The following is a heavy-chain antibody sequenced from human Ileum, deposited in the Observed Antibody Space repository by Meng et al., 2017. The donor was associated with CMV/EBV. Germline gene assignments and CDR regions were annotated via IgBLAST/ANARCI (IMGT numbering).Heavy chain of an antibody. CDR3: ATKRSARGGVYFDP. CDR2: MNPRFGNG. Sequence: SEYTFTNYEINWVRQAAGQGLEWMGWMNPRFGNGGYGPKFQGRVTIIRDTSISTIYLELTNLTAEDTAVYYCATKRSARGGVYFDPWGQGTLVTVSS. J-gene: IGHJ5*02. D-gene: IGHD5/OR15-5a*01. CDR1: EYTFTNYE. V-gene: IGHV1-8*01.